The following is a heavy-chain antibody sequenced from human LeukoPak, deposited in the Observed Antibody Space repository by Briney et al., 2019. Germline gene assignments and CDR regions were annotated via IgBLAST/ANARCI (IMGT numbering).Heavy chain of an antibody. V-gene: IGHV1-18*04. D-gene: IGHD6-19*01. J-gene: IGHJ4*02. Sequence: ASVKVSCKASGYTFSSYGISWVRQAPGLGLEWMGWTSYNGNTNYAQKFQDRVTMTTDTSTTTAYMELRSLESDDTAVYYCARHSGSGWQALGYWGQGTLVTVSS. CDR1: GYTFSSYG. CDR3: ARHSGSGWQALGY. CDR2: TSYNGNT.